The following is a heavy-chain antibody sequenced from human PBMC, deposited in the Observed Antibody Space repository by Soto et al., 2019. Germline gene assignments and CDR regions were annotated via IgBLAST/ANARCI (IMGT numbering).Heavy chain of an antibody. CDR1: GFTFSSYA. D-gene: IGHD2-15*01. J-gene: IGHJ5*02. CDR3: AKDRPSYCSGGSCYFGWFDP. CDR2: ISGSGGST. Sequence: GGSLRLSCAASGFTFSSYAMSWVRQAPGKGLEWVSAISGSGGSTYYADSVKGRFTISRDNSKNTLYLQMNSLRAEDTAVYYYAKDRPSYCSGGSCYFGWFDPWGKGTLVTVSS. V-gene: IGHV3-23*01.